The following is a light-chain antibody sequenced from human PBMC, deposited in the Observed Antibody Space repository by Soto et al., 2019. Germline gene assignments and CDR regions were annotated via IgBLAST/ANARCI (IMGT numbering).Light chain of an antibody. J-gene: IGKJ2*01. CDR2: AAS. CDR3: QQGFRHPYT. Sequence: DIQMTQSPSSLSASAGDRVTITCRASQSLTSHLTWYQQKPGEAPKLLIYAASSLQSGVPSRFSGSGSGTDFTLTITSLQPEDFATYYCQQGFRHPYTFGQGTKLESK. CDR1: QSLTSH. V-gene: IGKV1-39*01.